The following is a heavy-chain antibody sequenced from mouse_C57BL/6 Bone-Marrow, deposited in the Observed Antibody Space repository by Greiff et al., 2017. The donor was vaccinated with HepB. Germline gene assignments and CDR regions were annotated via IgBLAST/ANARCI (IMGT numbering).Heavy chain of an antibody. Sequence: QVQLQQSGPELVKPGASVKISCKASGYAFSSSWMNWVKQRPGQGLEWIGYINPSSGYTKYNQKFKDKATLTADKSSSTAYMQLSSLTYEDSAVYYCAREGGITTVVVDYWGQGTTLTVSS. CDR1: GYAFSSSW. CDR3: AREGGITTVVVDY. D-gene: IGHD1-1*01. V-gene: IGHV1-7*01. J-gene: IGHJ2*01. CDR2: INPSSGYT.